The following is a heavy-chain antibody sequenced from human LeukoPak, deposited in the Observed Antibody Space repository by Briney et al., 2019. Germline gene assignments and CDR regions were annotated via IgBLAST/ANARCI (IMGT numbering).Heavy chain of an antibody. CDR1: GFTFSSYW. CDR2: IKQDGSEK. D-gene: IGHD3-3*01. V-gene: IGHV3-7*01. CDR3: AKDISYYGFWSGSPEAFDI. J-gene: IGHJ3*02. Sequence: GGSLRLSCAASGFTFSSYWMSWVRQAPGKGLEWVANIKQDGSEKYYVDSVKGRFTISRDNSKNTLYLQMNSLRAEDTAIYYCAKDISYYGFWSGSPEAFDIWGQGTMATVSS.